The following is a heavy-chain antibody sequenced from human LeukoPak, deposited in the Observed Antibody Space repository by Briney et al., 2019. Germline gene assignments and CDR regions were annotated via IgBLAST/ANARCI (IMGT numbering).Heavy chain of an antibody. CDR1: GFTFSSYA. CDR3: ARRRDSSDGKDFDY. J-gene: IGHJ4*02. V-gene: IGHV3-23*01. CDR2: IGGMDGNT. Sequence: GGALRLSCAASGFTFSSYAMSWVRQARGKGLEGVSAIGGMDGNTDCAAPVKGRLTISRDNHKNTLYLQIISLRAEDTAVYYCARRRDSSDGKDFDYWGQGTLVTVSS. D-gene: IGHD3-22*01.